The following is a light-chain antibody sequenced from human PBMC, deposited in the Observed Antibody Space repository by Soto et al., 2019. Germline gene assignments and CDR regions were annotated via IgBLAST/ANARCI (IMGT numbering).Light chain of an antibody. CDR1: SSDVGGYNY. J-gene: IGLJ1*01. CDR3: FSYTSSTAYV. CDR2: EVS. V-gene: IGLV2-14*01. Sequence: QSVLTQPASVSGCPGQSMTISCTGTSSDVGGYNYVSWYQLHPGKAPKLMVYEVSNRPSGVSNRFSGSKSGNTASLTISGLQAEDEADYYCFSYTSSTAYVFGTGTKVTVL.